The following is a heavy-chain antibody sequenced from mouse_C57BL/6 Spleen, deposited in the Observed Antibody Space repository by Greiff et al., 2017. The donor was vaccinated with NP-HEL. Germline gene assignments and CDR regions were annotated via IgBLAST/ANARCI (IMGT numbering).Heavy chain of an antibody. V-gene: IGHV5-9*01. J-gene: IGHJ2*01. CDR3: ARLGVYYGSSFDY. D-gene: IGHD1-1*01. Sequence: EVMLVESGGGLVKPGGSLKLSCAASGFTFSSYTMSWVRQTPEKRLEWVATISGGGGNTYYPDSVKGRFTISRDNAKNTLYLQMSSLRSEDTALYYCARLGVYYGSSFDYWGQGTTLTVSS. CDR1: GFTFSSYT. CDR2: ISGGGGNT.